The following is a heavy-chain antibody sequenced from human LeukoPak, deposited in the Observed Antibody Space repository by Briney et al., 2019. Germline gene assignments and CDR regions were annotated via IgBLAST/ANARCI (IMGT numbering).Heavy chain of an antibody. V-gene: IGHV3-30*04. CDR2: ISYDGSNK. CDR3: ARDLNSGYDDDAFDI. CDR1: GFTFSSYA. J-gene: IGHJ3*02. D-gene: IGHD5-12*01. Sequence: GRSLRLSCAASGFTFSSYAMHWVRQAPGKGLEWVAVISYDGSNKYYADSVKGRFTISRDNSKNTLYLQMNSLRAEDTAVHYCARDLNSGYDDDAFDIWGQGTMVTVSS.